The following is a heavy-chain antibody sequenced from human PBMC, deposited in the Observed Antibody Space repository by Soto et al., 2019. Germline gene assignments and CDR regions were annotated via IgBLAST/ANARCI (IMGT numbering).Heavy chain of an antibody. CDR1: GGSFSGYY. V-gene: IGHV4-34*01. J-gene: IGHJ6*02. CDR3: ARGVQVDSDFWSGYYYYYYYGMDV. Sequence: SETLSLTCAVYGGSFSGYYWSWIRQPPGKGLEWIGEINHSGSTNYNPSLKSRVTISVDTSKNQFSLKLSSATAADTAVYYCARGVQVDSDFWSGYYYYYYYGMDVWGQGTTVTVSS. CDR2: INHSGST. D-gene: IGHD3-3*01.